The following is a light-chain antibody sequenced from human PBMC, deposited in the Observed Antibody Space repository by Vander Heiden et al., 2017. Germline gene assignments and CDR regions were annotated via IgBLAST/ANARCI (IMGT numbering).Light chain of an antibody. CDR1: QSVLYSSNNKNY. V-gene: IGKV4-1*01. CDR2: WAS. J-gene: IGKJ2*01. Sequence: IVITQSPDSLVVSMGERATINYKSRQSVLYSSNNKNYLAWYQQKPGQPTKLLIYWASTRESGVPDRFSGSGSGTDFTLTISSLQAEDVAVYYCQQYYSTPLFGQGTKLEIK. CDR3: QQYYSTPL.